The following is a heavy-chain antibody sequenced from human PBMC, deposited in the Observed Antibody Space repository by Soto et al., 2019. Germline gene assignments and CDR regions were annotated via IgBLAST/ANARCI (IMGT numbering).Heavy chain of an antibody. CDR3: AEGNTYYYDSSGYADAFDI. Sequence: EASVKVSCKASGGTFSSYAISWVRQAPGQGLEWMGGIIPIFGTANYAQKFQGRVTITADKSTSTAYMELSSLRSEDTAVYYCAEGNTYYYDSSGYADAFDIWGQGTMVTVSS. CDR2: IIPIFGTA. V-gene: IGHV1-69*06. D-gene: IGHD3-22*01. CDR1: GGTFSSYA. J-gene: IGHJ3*02.